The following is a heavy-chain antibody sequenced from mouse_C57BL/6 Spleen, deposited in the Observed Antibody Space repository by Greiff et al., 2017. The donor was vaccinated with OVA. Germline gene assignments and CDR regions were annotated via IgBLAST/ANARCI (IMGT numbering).Heavy chain of an antibody. CDR3: AKNGGTRWYFDV. D-gene: IGHD3-3*01. V-gene: IGHV2-5*01. Sequence: VMLVESGPGLVQPSQSLSITCTVSGFSLTSYGVHWVRQSPGKGLEWLGVIWRGGSTDYNAAFMSRLSITKDNSKSQVFFKMNSLQADDTAIYYCAKNGGTRWYFDVWGTGTTVTVSS. CDR1: GFSLTSYG. J-gene: IGHJ1*03. CDR2: IWRGGST.